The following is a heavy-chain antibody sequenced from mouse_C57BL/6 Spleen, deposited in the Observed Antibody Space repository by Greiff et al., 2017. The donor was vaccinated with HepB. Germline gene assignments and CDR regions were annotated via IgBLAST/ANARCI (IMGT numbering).Heavy chain of an antibody. J-gene: IGHJ3*01. CDR2: IYPGDGDT. D-gene: IGHD1-1*01. CDR1: GYAFSSYW. CDR3: ARLGINYYGSSYAGFAY. V-gene: IGHV1-80*01. Sequence: VQLQQSGAELVKPGASVKISCKASGYAFSSYWMNWVKQRPGKGLEWIGQIYPGDGDTNYNGKFKGKATLTADKSSSTAYMQLSSLTSEDSAVYFCARLGINYYGSSYAGFAYWGQGTLVTVSA.